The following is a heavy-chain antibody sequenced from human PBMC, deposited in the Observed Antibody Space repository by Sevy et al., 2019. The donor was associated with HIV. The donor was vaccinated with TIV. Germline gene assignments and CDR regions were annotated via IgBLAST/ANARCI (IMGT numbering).Heavy chain of an antibody. J-gene: IGHJ4*02. CDR3: ARDGGYCSSTSCSRSFDY. Sequence: ASVKVSCKGSGGTFSSYAISWVRQAPGQGLEWMGGIIPIFGTGNYAQRFQGRVTITADESTSTAYMELSSLRSEDTAVYYCARDGGYCSSTSCSRSFDYWGQGTLVTVSS. CDR2: IIPIFGTG. D-gene: IGHD2-2*01. CDR1: GGTFSSYA. V-gene: IGHV1-69*13.